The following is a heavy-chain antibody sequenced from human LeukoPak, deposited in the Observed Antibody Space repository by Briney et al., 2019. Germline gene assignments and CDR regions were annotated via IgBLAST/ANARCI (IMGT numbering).Heavy chain of an antibody. J-gene: IGHJ4*02. D-gene: IGHD1-26*01. Sequence: GRSLRLSCAASGFTFSSYAMHWVRQAPGKGLEWVSAISGSGGSTYYADSVKGRFTISRDNSKNTLYLQMNSLRAEDTAVYYCAKSPGLGSYYDYWGQGTLVTVSS. V-gene: IGHV3-23*01. CDR1: GFTFSSYA. CDR3: AKSPGLGSYYDY. CDR2: ISGSGGST.